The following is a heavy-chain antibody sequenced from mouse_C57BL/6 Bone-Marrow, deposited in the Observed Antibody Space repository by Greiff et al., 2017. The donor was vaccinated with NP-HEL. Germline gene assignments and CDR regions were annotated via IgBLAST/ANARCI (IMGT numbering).Heavy chain of an antibody. V-gene: IGHV1-55*01. CDR3: ARSGSNYVGFAY. CDR1: GYTFTSCW. D-gene: IGHD2-5*01. CDR2: IYPGSGST. Sequence: QVQLQQPGAELVKPGASVKMSCKASGYTFTSCWITWVKQRPGQGLEWIGDIYPGSGSTNYNEKFKSKATLTVDTSSSTAYMQLSSLTSEDSAVYYCARSGSNYVGFAYWGQGTLVTVSA. J-gene: IGHJ3*01.